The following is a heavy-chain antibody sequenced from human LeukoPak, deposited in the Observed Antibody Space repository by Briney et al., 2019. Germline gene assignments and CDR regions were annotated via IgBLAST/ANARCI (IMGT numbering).Heavy chain of an antibody. V-gene: IGHV1-46*01. J-gene: IGHJ3*02. D-gene: IGHD5-12*01. CDR3: ARDRLRLFDI. CDR2: INPSGGST. Sequence: ASVKVSCKASGYTFTSYYMHWVRQAPGQGLEWMGIINPSGGSTSYAQKFHGRVTMTRDTSISTAHMELSRLRSVVTAVYYCARDRLRLFDIWGQGTMVTVSS. CDR1: GYTFTSYY.